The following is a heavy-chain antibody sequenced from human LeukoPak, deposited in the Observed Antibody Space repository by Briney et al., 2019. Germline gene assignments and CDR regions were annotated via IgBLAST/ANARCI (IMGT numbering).Heavy chain of an antibody. CDR2: INPNSGGT. D-gene: IGHD3-10*01. V-gene: IGHV1-2*02. Sequence: ASVKVSCKASGYTFTGYYMHWVRQAPGQGLEWMGWINPNSGGTNYAQKFQGRVTMTRNTSISTAYVELSSLRSEDTAVYYCARGCVGRRNGWVRSYFLDYWGQGTLVTVSS. J-gene: IGHJ4*02. CDR3: ARGCVGRRNGWVRSYFLDY. CDR1: GYTFTGYY.